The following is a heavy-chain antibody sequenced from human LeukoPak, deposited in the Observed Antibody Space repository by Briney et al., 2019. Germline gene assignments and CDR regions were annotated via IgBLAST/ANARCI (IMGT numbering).Heavy chain of an antibody. CDR2: IYYSGTT. Sequence: SETLSLTCSVSGGSISSYYWSWIRQSPGKGLEWIEHIYYSGTTNYNPSLKSRVTISIDTSKNQFSLRLSSVTAADTAVYYCARGAAGYSYGWGQGTLVTVSS. D-gene: IGHD5-18*01. CDR1: GGSISSYY. J-gene: IGHJ4*02. V-gene: IGHV4-59*01. CDR3: ARGAAGYSYG.